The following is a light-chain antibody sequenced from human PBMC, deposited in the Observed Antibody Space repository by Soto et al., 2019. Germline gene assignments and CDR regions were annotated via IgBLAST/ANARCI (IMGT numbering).Light chain of an antibody. Sequence: DIQMSQSPSTLSASVGDRVTITCRASQSIEDWLAWYQQKPGKAPKLLMYMASNLQSGVPVRFSGSGFGTEFTLTISSLKPDDSATYYCPLYNNYSWAFGQRTKVELK. J-gene: IGKJ1*01. CDR3: PLYNNYSWA. V-gene: IGKV1-5*03. CDR2: MAS. CDR1: QSIEDW.